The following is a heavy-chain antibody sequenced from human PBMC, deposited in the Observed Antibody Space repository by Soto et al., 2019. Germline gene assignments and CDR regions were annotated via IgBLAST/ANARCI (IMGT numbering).Heavy chain of an antibody. CDR1: GFSLSTSGVG. Sequence: SGPTLVKPTQTLTLTCTFSGFSLSTSGVGVGWIRQPPGKALEWLALIYWDDDKRYSPSLKSRLTITKDTSKNQVVLTMTNMDPVDTATYYCAHTPYFDWLFPFDPWGQGTLVTVSS. CDR2: IYWDDDK. J-gene: IGHJ5*02. D-gene: IGHD3-9*01. CDR3: AHTPYFDWLFPFDP. V-gene: IGHV2-5*02.